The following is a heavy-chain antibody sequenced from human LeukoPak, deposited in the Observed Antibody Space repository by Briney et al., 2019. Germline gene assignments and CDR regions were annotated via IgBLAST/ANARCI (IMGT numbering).Heavy chain of an antibody. CDR1: GGSFSNYY. CDR2: INDSGTI. Sequence: KPSETLSLTCAVYGGSFSNYYWSWIRQPPGKGLEWIGEINDSGTINYNPSLMSRVTISVDKSKNQFSLKLSSVTAADTAVYYCARRWNYGRNYYIDVWGKGPRSASP. J-gene: IGHJ6*03. V-gene: IGHV4-34*01. D-gene: IGHD1-7*01. CDR3: ARRWNYGRNYYIDV.